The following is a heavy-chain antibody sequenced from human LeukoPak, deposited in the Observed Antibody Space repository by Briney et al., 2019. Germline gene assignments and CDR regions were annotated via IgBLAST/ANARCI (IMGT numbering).Heavy chain of an antibody. V-gene: IGHV3-7*01. Sequence: GGSLRLSCAASEFTFSSYWMSWVRQAPGKGLEWVANIKQDGGEKYYLDSVKGRFTVSRDNDKNSLYLQMSSLRAEDTAVYYCARVGARQILEYWGQGTLVTVSS. CDR2: IKQDGGEK. J-gene: IGHJ4*02. D-gene: IGHD4-17*01. CDR1: EFTFSSYW. CDR3: ARVGARQILEY.